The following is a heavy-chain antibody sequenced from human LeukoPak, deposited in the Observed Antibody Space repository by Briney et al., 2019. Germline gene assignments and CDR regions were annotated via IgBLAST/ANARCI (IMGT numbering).Heavy chain of an antibody. CDR1: GFTFTSSA. J-gene: IGHJ5*02. CDR2: IVVGSGNT. CDR3: ARWYNWNEYNWFDP. V-gene: IGHV1-58*02. D-gene: IGHD1-20*01. Sequence: TSVKVSCKASGFTFTSSAMQWVRQARGQRLEWIGWIVVGSGNTNYAQKFQERVTITRDMSTSTAYMELSSLRSEDTAVYYCARWYNWNEYNWFDPWGQGTLVTVSS.